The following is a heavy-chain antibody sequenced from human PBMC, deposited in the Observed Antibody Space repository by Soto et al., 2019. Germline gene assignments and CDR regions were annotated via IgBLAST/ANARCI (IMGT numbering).Heavy chain of an antibody. D-gene: IGHD5-18*01. CDR3: ARAVDTAMAENWFDP. V-gene: IGHV4-59*01. J-gene: IGHJ5*02. Sequence: SETLSLTCTVSGGSISSYYWSWIRQPPGKGLEWIGYIYYSGSTNYNPSLKSRVTISVDTSKNQFSLKLSSVTAADTAVYYCARAVDTAMAENWFDPWGQGTLVPVS. CDR1: GGSISSYY. CDR2: IYYSGST.